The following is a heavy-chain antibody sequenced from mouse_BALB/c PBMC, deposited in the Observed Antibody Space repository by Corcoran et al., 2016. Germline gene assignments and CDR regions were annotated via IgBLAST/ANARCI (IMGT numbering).Heavy chain of an antibody. CDR2: INPYNGAT. D-gene: IGHD2-1*01. CDR3: ARGEDRGNPYSMDY. V-gene: IGHV1-18*01. Sequence: EVQLQQSGPELMKPGASVKISCKASGYSFTGYYIHWVKQSHVKSLEWIGRINPYNGATSYNQNFKDKASLTVDKSSSTAYMELHSLTSEDAAVYYCARGEDRGNPYSMDYWGQGTAVTVSS. J-gene: IGHJ4*01. CDR1: GYSFTGYY.